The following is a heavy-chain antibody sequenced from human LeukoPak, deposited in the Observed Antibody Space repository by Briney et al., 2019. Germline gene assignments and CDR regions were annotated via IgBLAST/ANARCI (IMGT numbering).Heavy chain of an antibody. CDR2: INHSGST. D-gene: IGHD2-2*02. J-gene: IGHJ5*02. Sequence: KPSETLSLTCAVYGGSFSGYYWSWIRQPPGKGLEWIGEINHSGSTNYNPSLKSRVTISVDTSKNQFSLKLSSVTAADTAVYYCARVHIAVVPAAISLGGWFDPWGQGTLVTVSS. CDR1: GGSFSGYY. CDR3: ARVHIAVVPAAISLGGWFDP. V-gene: IGHV4-34*01.